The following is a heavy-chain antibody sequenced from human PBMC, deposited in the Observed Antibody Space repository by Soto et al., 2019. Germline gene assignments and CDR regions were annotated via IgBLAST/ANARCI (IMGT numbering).Heavy chain of an antibody. CDR1: GFTFSSYA. J-gene: IGHJ3*02. CDR3: AKPYSSGYYGGAFDI. V-gene: IGHV3-23*01. Sequence: GGSLRLSCAASGFTFSSYAMSWVRQAPGKGLEWVSAISGSGGSTYYADSVKSRFTISRDNSKNTLYLQMNSLRAEDTAVYYCAKPYSSGYYGGAFDIWGQGTMVTVSS. CDR2: ISGSGGST. D-gene: IGHD3-22*01.